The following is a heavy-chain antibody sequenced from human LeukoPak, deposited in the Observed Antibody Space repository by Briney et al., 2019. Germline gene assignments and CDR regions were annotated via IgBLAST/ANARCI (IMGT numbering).Heavy chain of an antibody. D-gene: IGHD2-15*01. CDR3: ARDLDCSGGSCYSY. V-gene: IGHV3-66*02. CDR2: IYSGGST. Sequence: QPGGSLRLSCAASEFTVSSNYMSWVRQAPGKGLEWVSVIYSGGSTYYADSVKGRFTISRDNSKNTPYLQMSSLRAEDTAVYYCARDLDCSGGSCYSYWGQGTLVAVSS. J-gene: IGHJ4*02. CDR1: EFTVSSNY.